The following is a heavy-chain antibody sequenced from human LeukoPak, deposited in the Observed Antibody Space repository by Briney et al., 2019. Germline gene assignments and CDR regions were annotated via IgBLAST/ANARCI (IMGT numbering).Heavy chain of an antibody. V-gene: IGHV4-59*01. CDR3: ARMRAYYFGSGTHYPFDY. CDR1: GGSISSYY. J-gene: IGHJ4*02. Sequence: SETLSLTCTVSGGSISSYYWSWIRQPPGKGLEWIGYIYYTGSTNYNPSLKSRVTISVDTSKNQFSLKLSSVTAADTAVYYCARMRAYYFGSGTHYPFDYWGQGTLVTVSS. D-gene: IGHD3-10*01. CDR2: IYYTGST.